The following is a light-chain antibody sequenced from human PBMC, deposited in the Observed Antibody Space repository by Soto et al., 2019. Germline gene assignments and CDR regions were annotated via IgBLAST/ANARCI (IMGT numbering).Light chain of an antibody. CDR1: QSVLYSSNNKNY. CDR2: WAS. V-gene: IGKV4-1*01. Sequence: DIVMTQSADSLAVSLGERATINCKSSQSVLYSSNNKNYLAWYQQKPGQPPKQLIYWASTRESGVPDRFSGSGSGTDFTLTISSLQAEDVAVYYCQQYYSTPYTFGQGTKLEIK. CDR3: QQYYSTPYT. J-gene: IGKJ2*01.